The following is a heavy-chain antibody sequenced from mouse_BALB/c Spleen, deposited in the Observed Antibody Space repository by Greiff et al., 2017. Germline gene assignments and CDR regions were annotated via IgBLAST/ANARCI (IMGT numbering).Heavy chain of an antibody. CDR3: ARGDYYGSNYFDY. V-gene: IGHV3-8*02. D-gene: IGHD1-1*01. Sequence: EVHLVESGPSLVKPSQTLSLTCSVTGDSITSGYWNWIRKFPGNKLEYMGYISYSGSTYYNPSLKSRISITRDTSKNQYYLQLNSVTTEDTATYYCARGDYYGSNYFDYWGQGTTLTVSS. J-gene: IGHJ2*01. CDR1: GDSITSGY. CDR2: ISYSGST.